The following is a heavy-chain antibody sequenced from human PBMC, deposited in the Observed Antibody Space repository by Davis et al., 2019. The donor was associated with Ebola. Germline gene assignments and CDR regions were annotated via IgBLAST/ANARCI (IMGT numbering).Heavy chain of an antibody. CDR1: GFTFSSYA. J-gene: IGHJ6*02. Sequence: GESLKISCAASGFTFSSYAMSWVRQAPGKGLEWVANIKQDGSEKYYVDSVKGRFTISRDNAKNSLYLQMNSLRAEDTAVYYCASHSYYDSSGYSIYYYYYGMDVWGQGTTVTVSS. V-gene: IGHV3-7*03. D-gene: IGHD3-22*01. CDR3: ASHSYYDSSGYSIYYYYYGMDV. CDR2: IKQDGSEK.